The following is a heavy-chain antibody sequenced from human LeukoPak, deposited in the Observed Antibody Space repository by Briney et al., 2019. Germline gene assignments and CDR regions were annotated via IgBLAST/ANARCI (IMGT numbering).Heavy chain of an antibody. D-gene: IGHD5-12*01. J-gene: IGHJ4*02. V-gene: IGHV4-61*02. Sequence: SQTLSLTCTVSGGSISSGSYYWSWIRQPAGKGVEWIGRIYPSGTTNYNPSLKSRVTISVDTSKNQFSLKLRSVTAADTAVYYCARGQEVVAENYFDYWGQGTLVTVSS. CDR3: ARGQEVVAENYFDY. CDR2: IYPSGTT. CDR1: GGSISSGSYY.